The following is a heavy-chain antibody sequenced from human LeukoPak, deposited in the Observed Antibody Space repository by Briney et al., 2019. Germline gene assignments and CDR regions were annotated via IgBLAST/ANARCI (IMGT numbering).Heavy chain of an antibody. J-gene: IGHJ4*02. V-gene: IGHV1-69*02. D-gene: IGHD4-23*01. Sequence: ASVTVSLTASVDTSIIYSITWVRQVPGQGRDWLGKINPLFEMTNLVQSLQGRITITADKATTTSYMEVHSLISEDTAVYYCAFDYGGNTLDYWGQGTLVTVSS. CDR1: VDTSIIYS. CDR3: AFDYGGNTLDY. CDR2: INPLFEMT.